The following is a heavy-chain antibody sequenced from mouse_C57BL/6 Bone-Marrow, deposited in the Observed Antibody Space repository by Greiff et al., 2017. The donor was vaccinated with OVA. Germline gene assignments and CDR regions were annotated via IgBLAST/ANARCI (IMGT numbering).Heavy chain of an antibody. J-gene: IGHJ1*03. Sequence: VQLQQSGPELVKPGASVKISCKASGYAFSSSWMNWVKQRPGKGLERIGRIYPGDGDTNYNGKFKGKATLTADKSSSTAYMQLSSLTSEDSAVYFCARRSTGWYFDVWGTGTTVTVSS. CDR1: GYAFSSSW. CDR2: IYPGDGDT. V-gene: IGHV1-82*01. CDR3: ARRSTGWYFDV.